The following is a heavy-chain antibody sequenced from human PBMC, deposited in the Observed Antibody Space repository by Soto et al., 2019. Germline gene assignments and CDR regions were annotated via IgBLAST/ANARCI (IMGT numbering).Heavy chain of an antibody. CDR2: IYYSGST. J-gene: IGHJ4*02. CDR3: ARGTNYYDSSGYYYFDY. CDR1: GGSISSGGYY. V-gene: IGHV4-31*03. D-gene: IGHD3-22*01. Sequence: PSETLSLTCTVSGGSISSGGYYWSWIRQRPGKGLEWIGYIYYSGSTYYNPSLKSRVTISVDTSKNQFSLKLSSVTAADTAVYYCARGTNYYDSSGYYYFDYWGQGTLVTVSS.